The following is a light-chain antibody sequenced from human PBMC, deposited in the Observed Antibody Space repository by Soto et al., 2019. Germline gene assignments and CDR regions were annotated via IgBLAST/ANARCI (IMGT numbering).Light chain of an antibody. Sequence: EIMMTQSPATLSVSPGERATLSCWSSQSISSNLAWYQHKRGQAPRLLFYGASTRTTGVPARFSGSGSGTGFTLTISSLQSEDFAIYYCQQYNNWPYTFGQGTKVEIK. CDR3: QQYNNWPYT. J-gene: IGKJ2*01. CDR2: GAS. V-gene: IGKV3-15*01. CDR1: QSISSN.